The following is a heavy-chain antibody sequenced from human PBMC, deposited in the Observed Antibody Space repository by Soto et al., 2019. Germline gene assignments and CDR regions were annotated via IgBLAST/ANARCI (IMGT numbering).Heavy chain of an antibody. CDR1: GFTFSSYS. Sequence: GGSLRLSCAASGFTFSSYSMNWVRQAPGKGLEWVSSISSSSSYIYYADSMKGRFTISRDNAKNSLYLQMNSLRAEDTAVYYCARDGSGSYYVDYWGQGTLVTVSS. CDR2: ISSSSSYI. CDR3: ARDGSGSYYVDY. V-gene: IGHV3-21*01. J-gene: IGHJ4*02. D-gene: IGHD1-26*01.